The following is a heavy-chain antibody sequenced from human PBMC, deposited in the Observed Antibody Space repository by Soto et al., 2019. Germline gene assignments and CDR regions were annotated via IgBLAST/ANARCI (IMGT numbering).Heavy chain of an antibody. CDR1: GLTVSSND. CDR2: IYSGGSK. J-gene: IGHJ6*02. CDR3: ASSSRKDYNFGMDA. D-gene: IGHD1-20*01. V-gene: IGHV3-53*01. Sequence: EVQLVEAGGGLIQPGGSLRLSCAASGLTVSSNDMSWVRQSPGKGLECVSVIYSGGSKHDADSVKGRFTISRDNSKNMVYLQMNSLRVDDTAVYFCASSSRKDYNFGMDAWGQGTTVIVSS.